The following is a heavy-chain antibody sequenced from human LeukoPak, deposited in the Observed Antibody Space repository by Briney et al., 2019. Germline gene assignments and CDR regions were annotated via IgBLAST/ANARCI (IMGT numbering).Heavy chain of an antibody. J-gene: IGHJ4*02. CDR3: AKAGCTNIVCYLNS. Sequence: GGSLRLSCAASGFAFSTYAMSWVRQAPGKGLEWVSGIIGSGGSTYYADSVKGRFTISRDNSKNTLYLQMNSLRAEDAAIYYCAKAGCTNIVCYLNSWGQGTLVTVSS. CDR1: GFAFSTYA. D-gene: IGHD2-8*01. CDR2: IIGSGGST. V-gene: IGHV3-23*01.